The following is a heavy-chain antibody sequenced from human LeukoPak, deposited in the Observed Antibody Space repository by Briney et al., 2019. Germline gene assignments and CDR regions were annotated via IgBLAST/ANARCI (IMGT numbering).Heavy chain of an antibody. D-gene: IGHD6-19*01. CDR3: ARVEYTGGWYPFDY. Sequence: SETLSLTCTVSGGSISSYYWSWIRQPAGKGLEWIGRIYTSGSTNYNPSLKSRVTISVDTSKNQFSLKLASVTAADTAMYFCARVEYTGGWYPFDYWGQGTLVTVSS. CDR2: IYTSGST. V-gene: IGHV4-4*07. J-gene: IGHJ4*02. CDR1: GGSISSYY.